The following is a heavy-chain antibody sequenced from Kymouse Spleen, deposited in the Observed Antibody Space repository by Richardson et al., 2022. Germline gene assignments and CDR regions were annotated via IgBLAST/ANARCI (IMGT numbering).Heavy chain of an antibody. J-gene: IGHJ6*02. Sequence: EVQLVESGGGLVQPGRSLRLSCAASGFTFDDYAMHWVRQAPGKGLEWVSGISWNSGSIGYADSVKGRFTISRDNAKNSLYLQMNSLRAEDTALYYCAQGYGYYYGMDVWGQGTTVTVSS. CDR2: ISWNSGSI. CDR3: AQGYGYYYGMDV. V-gene: IGHV3-9*01. CDR1: GFTFDDYA. D-gene: IGHD5-12*01.